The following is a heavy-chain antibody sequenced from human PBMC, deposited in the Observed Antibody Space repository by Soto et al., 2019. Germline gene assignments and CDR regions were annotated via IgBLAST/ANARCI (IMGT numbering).Heavy chain of an antibody. J-gene: IGHJ4*02. D-gene: IGHD1-7*01. V-gene: IGHV3-11*01. CDR2: ISSSGSTI. CDR3: ARVLHPELLYFDY. Sequence: PGGSLRLSCAASGFTFSDYYMSWIRQAPGKGLEWVSYISSSGSTIYYADSVKGRFTISRDNAKNSLYLQMNSLRAEDTAVYYCARVLHPELLYFDYWGQGTLVTVSS. CDR1: GFTFSDYY.